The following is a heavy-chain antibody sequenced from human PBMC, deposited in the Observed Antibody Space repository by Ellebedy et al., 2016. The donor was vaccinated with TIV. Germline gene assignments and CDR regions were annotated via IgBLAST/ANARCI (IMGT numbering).Heavy chain of an antibody. J-gene: IGHJ4*02. Sequence: PGGSLRLSCTASGFTFGDYGMVWLRQAPGKGLEWLGFIRSKTYGGTADCAASVKGRFTMSRDDSKGIAYLQMDSLKTEDTAVYYCARKKTTVIMLDYWGQGTLVTVSS. CDR3: ARKKTTVIMLDY. V-gene: IGHV3-49*03. D-gene: IGHD4-23*01. CDR2: IRSKTYGGTA. CDR1: GFTFGDYG.